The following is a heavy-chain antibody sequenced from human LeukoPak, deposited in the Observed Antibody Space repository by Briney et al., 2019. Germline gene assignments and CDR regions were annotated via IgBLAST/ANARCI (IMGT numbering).Heavy chain of an antibody. CDR2: MNPNSGNT. Sequence: GASVKVSCKASGYTFTSYDINWVRQATGQGLEWMGWMNPNSGNTGYAQKFQGRVTMTRNTSISTAYMELSSLRSGDMAVYYCARILRRHCSSTSCPNGYWGQGTLVTVSS. V-gene: IGHV1-8*01. CDR3: ARILRRHCSSTSCPNGY. J-gene: IGHJ4*02. D-gene: IGHD2-2*01. CDR1: GYTFTSYD.